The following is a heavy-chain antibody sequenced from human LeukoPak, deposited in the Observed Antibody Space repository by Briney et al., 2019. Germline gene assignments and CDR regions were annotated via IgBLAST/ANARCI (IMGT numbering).Heavy chain of an antibody. CDR2: ISSSGSTI. Sequence: GGSLRLSCAASGFTFSSYEMNWVRQAPGKGLEWLSYISSSGSTIYYADSVKGRFTISRDNAKNSLYLQMNSLRAEDTAVYYCARENSGYDFFDYWGQGTLVTVSS. V-gene: IGHV3-48*03. J-gene: IGHJ4*02. CDR1: GFTFSSYE. D-gene: IGHD5-12*01. CDR3: ARENSGYDFFDY.